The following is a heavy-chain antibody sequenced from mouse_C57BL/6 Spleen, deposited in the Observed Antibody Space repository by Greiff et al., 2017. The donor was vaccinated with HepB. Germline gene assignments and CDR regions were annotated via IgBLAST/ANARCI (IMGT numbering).Heavy chain of an antibody. CDR1: GFSLTSYG. D-gene: IGHD2-4*01. CDR3: ASSTMIDYAMDY. Sequence: VKLMESGPGLVQPSQSLSITCTVSGFSLTSYGVHWVRQSPGKGLEWLGVIWSGGSTDYNAAFISRLSISKDNSKSQVFFKMNSLQADDTAIYYCASSTMIDYAMDYWGQGTSVTVSS. J-gene: IGHJ4*01. V-gene: IGHV2-2*01. CDR2: IWSGGST.